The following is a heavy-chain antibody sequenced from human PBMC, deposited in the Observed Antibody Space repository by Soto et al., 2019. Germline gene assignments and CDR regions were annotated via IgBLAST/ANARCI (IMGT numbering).Heavy chain of an antibody. CDR3: ASGYYDSSGSGYFDL. V-gene: IGHV5-51*01. D-gene: IGHD3-22*01. CDR1: GYSFTSYW. J-gene: IGHJ2*01. Sequence: GESLKISCKGSGYSFTSYWIGWVRQMPGKGLEWMGIIYPGDSDTRYNPSFQGQVTISADKSISTAYLQWSSLKASDTAMYYCASGYYDSSGSGYFDLWGRGTLVTVSS. CDR2: IYPGDSDT.